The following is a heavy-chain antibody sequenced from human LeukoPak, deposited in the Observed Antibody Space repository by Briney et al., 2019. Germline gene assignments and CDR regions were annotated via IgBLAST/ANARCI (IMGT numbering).Heavy chain of an antibody. CDR1: GFTVSSNY. CDR2: IYSGGST. D-gene: IGHD5-12*01. CDR3: AKDLLAATIDYYFDY. V-gene: IGHV3-66*01. Sequence: GGSLRLSCAASGFTVSSNYMSWVRQAPGKGLEWVSVIYSGGSTYYADSVKGRFTISRDNSKNTLYLQMNSLRAEDTAVYYCAKDLLAATIDYYFDYWGQGTLGTVSS. J-gene: IGHJ4*02.